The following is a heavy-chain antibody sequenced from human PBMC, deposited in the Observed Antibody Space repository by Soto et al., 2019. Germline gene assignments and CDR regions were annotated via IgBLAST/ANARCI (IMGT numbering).Heavy chain of an antibody. CDR3: ARGGRLLLLLRALRTHLQKSTPGDYYYYYGMDV. CDR1: GGSISSYY. CDR2: IYYSGST. D-gene: IGHD2-15*01. Sequence: PSETLSLTCTVSGGSISSYYWSWIRQPPGKGLEWIGYIYYSGSTNYNPSLKSRVTISVDTSKNQFSLKLSSVTAADTAVYYCARGGRLLLLLRALRTHLQKSTPGDYYYYYGMDVWGQGTTVTVSS. J-gene: IGHJ6*02. V-gene: IGHV4-59*12.